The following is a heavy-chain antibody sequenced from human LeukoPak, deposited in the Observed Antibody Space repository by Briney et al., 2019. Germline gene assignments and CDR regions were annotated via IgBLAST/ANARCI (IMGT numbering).Heavy chain of an antibody. D-gene: IGHD6-6*01. V-gene: IGHV1-69*05. CDR2: IIPIFGTA. Sequence: SVKVSCKASGGTFSSYTISWVRKAHGQSLESMGGIIPIFGTANYAQKFQGRVTITTDESTSTAYMELSRLRSEDTAVYYCAREEYSSSPFDYWGEGTLVTVSS. J-gene: IGHJ4*02. CDR3: AREEYSSSPFDY. CDR1: GGTFSSYT.